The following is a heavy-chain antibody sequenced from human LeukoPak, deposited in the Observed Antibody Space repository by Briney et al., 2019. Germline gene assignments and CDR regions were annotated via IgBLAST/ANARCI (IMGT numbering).Heavy chain of an antibody. Sequence: SETLSLTCAVSGGSISSGGYSWSWIRQPPGKGLEWIGYIYHSGSTYYNPSLKSRVTISVDRSKNQFSLKLSSVTAADTAVYYCARVRLLALSGIYYLDSFDHWGLGILVTVSS. CDR1: GGSISSGGYS. J-gene: IGHJ4*02. V-gene: IGHV4-30-2*01. CDR3: ARVRLLALSGIYYLDSFDH. CDR2: IYHSGST. D-gene: IGHD3-10*01.